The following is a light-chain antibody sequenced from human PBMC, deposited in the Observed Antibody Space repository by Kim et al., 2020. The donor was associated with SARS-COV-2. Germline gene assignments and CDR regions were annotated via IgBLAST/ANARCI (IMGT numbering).Light chain of an antibody. CDR2: GEN. J-gene: IGLJ3*02. CDR3: NSRDISGDHWV. Sequence: SSELTQDPAVSVALGQTVRITCQGASLKSYYASWYQQKPGQAPILVIYGENNRPSEIPDRFSGSSSGDTASLTITGAQAEDEADYYCNSRDISGDHWVFGGGTKVTVL. V-gene: IGLV3-19*01. CDR1: SLKSYY.